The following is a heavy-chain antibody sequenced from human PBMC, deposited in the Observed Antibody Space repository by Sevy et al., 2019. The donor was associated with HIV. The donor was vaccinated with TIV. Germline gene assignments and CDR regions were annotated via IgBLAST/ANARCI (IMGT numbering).Heavy chain of an antibody. CDR2: IRSKANSYAT. CDR1: GFTFSGSA. Sequence: GGSLRLSCAACGFTFSGSAMHWVRQASGKGLEWVGRIRSKANSYATAYAASVKGRFTISRDDSKTTAYLQMNSLKTEDTAVYYCTREGMATDYWGQGTLVTVSS. CDR3: TREGMATDY. J-gene: IGHJ4*02. V-gene: IGHV3-73*01. D-gene: IGHD5-12*01.